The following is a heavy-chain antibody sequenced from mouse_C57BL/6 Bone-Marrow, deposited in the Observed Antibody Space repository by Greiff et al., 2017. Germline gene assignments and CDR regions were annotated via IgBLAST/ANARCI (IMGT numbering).Heavy chain of an antibody. V-gene: IGHV14-4*01. CDR1: GFNIKDDY. CDR3: SSFDGNYFDF. J-gene: IGHJ2*01. Sequence: EVKLMESGAELVRPGASVKLSCTASGFNIKDDYIHWVKQRPEQGLEWIGWIDPEIGDTEYVSKFQGKATITSDTSSNTAYLQLSSLTSEDTAVYYCSSFDGNYFDFWGQGTPLTVAS. CDR2: IDPEIGDT. D-gene: IGHD2-3*01.